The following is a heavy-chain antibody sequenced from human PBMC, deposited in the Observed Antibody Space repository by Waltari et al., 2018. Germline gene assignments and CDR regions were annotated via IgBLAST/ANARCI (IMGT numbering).Heavy chain of an antibody. D-gene: IGHD2-2*02. CDR2: IKQDGSEK. CDR1: GFTFSSYW. J-gene: IGHJ6*03. V-gene: IGHV3-7*01. Sequence: EVQLVESGGGLVQPGGSLRLSCAASGFTFSSYWMSWFRQAPGKGLEWVANIKQDGSEKYYVDSVKGRFTISRDNAKNSLYLQMNSLRAEDTAVYYCARSPIVVVPAAIRNYYYYMDVWGKGTTVTVSS. CDR3: ARSPIVVVPAAIRNYYYYMDV.